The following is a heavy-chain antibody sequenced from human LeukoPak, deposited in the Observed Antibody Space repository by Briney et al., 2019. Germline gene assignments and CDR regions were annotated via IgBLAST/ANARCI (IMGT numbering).Heavy chain of an antibody. CDR1: GGSISSYY. J-gene: IGHJ6*02. CDR2: IYYSGST. D-gene: IGHD3-10*01. Sequence: SETLSLTCTVSGGSISSYYWSWIRQPPRKGLEWIGYIYYSGSTNYNPSLKSRVTISVDTSKNQFSLKLSSVTAADTAVYYCARKYYYGSGPVGVWGQGTTVTVSS. CDR3: ARKYYYGSGPVGV. V-gene: IGHV4-59*08.